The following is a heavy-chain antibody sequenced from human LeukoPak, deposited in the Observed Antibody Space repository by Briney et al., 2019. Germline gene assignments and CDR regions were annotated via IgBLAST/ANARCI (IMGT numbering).Heavy chain of an antibody. CDR3: ARRNYDYVWGSYPPRFDP. CDR1: GGSFSSYY. CDR2: IYYSGST. D-gene: IGHD3-16*02. J-gene: IGHJ5*02. Sequence: PSETLSLTCAVYGGSFSSYYWSWIRQPPGKGLEWIGYIYYSGSTNYNPSLKSRVTISVDTSKNQFSLKLSSVTAADTAVYYCARRNYDYVWGSYPPRFDPWGQGTLVTVSS. V-gene: IGHV4-59*01.